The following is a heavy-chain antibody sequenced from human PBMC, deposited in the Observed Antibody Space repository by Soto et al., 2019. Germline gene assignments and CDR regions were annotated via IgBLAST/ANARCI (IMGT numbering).Heavy chain of an antibody. CDR3: ARGSYGAGSDY. J-gene: IGHJ4*02. CDR2: AFRSGST. V-gene: IGHV4-30-2*01. D-gene: IGHD3-10*01. CDR1: GGSISSGDYS. Sequence: NPSETLSLTCTVSGGSISSGDYSWSWIRQPPGKGLEWIGYAFRSGSTYYSPSLKSRVTISVDGSKHQFSLKLTSVTAADTGVYYCARGSYGAGSDYWGQGTLVTVSS.